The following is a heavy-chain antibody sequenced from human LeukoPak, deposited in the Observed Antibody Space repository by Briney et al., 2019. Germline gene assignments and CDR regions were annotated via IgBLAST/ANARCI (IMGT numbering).Heavy chain of an antibody. CDR3: ANTIIRGVTSGY. V-gene: IGHV3-23*01. CDR2: ISTSADNT. D-gene: IGHD3-10*01. J-gene: IGHJ4*02. CDR1: GFTFSSYA. Sequence: GGSLRLSCAASGFTFSSYAMSWVRQAPGKGLEWVSAISTSADNTYHADSVRGRFTISRDNSKNTLYLQINSLRAEDTAVYYCANTIIRGVTSGYWGQGTLVTVSS.